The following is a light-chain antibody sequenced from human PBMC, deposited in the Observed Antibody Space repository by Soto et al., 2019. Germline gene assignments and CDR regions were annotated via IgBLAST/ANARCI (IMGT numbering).Light chain of an antibody. CDR1: QSVSSSS. V-gene: IGKV3-20*01. J-gene: IGKJ4*01. CDR2: DAS. Sequence: SAPLSVSPEARATLSCRPSQSVSSSSLAWYQQKRGQAPRLLIQDASSRATGIPDRFSGSGSGTDFTLTISRLEPEDFAVYYCQQFASSPRTFGGGTKVDIK. CDR3: QQFASSPRT.